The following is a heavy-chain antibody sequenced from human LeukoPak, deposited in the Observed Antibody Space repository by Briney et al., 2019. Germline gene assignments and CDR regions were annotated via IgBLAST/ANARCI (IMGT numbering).Heavy chain of an antibody. Sequence: SETLSLTCSVSAGSISSDYWSWIRQPPGRGLEWIGYMYYTGSTNYNPSLKSRVTISVATSKNQFSLKLSSVTAADTAVYYCARASVVYGMDVWGQGTTVTVSS. CDR2: MYYTGST. D-gene: IGHD5/OR15-5a*01. CDR1: AGSISSDY. V-gene: IGHV4-59*01. J-gene: IGHJ6*01. CDR3: ARASVVYGMDV.